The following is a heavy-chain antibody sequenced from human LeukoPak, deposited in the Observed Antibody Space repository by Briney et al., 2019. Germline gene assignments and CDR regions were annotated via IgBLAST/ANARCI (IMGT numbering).Heavy chain of an antibody. J-gene: IGHJ4*02. CDR3: ARDRSRYSGYDLGY. V-gene: IGHV1-2*02. CDR1: GYTFTGYY. Sequence: ASVEVSCKASGYTFTGYYMHWVRQAPGQGLEWMGWINPNSGGTNYAQKFQGRVTMTRDTSISTAYMELSRLRSDDTAVYYCARDRSRYSGYDLGYWGQGTLVTVSS. D-gene: IGHD5-12*01. CDR2: INPNSGGT.